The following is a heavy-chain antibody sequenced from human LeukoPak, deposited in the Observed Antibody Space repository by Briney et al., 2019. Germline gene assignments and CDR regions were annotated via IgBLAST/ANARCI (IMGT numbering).Heavy chain of an antibody. V-gene: IGHV1-69*13. CDR3: ARVPHFGGPLDY. J-gene: IGHJ4*02. CDR1: GGTFSSYA. Sequence: GASVKVSCKASGGTFSSYAISWVRQAPGQGLEWMGGIIPIFGTANYAQKFQGRVTITADESTSTAYMELSSLRSEDTAVYYCARVPHFGGPLDYWGQGTLVTVSS. CDR2: IIPIFGTA. D-gene: IGHD4-23*01.